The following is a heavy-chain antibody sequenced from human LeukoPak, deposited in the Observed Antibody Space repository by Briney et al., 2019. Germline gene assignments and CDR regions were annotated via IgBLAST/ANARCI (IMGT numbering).Heavy chain of an antibody. Sequence: GGSLRLSCAASGFTVSSNYMSWVRQAPGKGLGWVSVIYSGGSTYYADSVKGRFTISRDNSKNTLYLQMNSLRAEDTAVYYCARVGLLGSGSPVFDYWGQGTLVTVSS. CDR2: IYSGGST. CDR1: GFTVSSNY. D-gene: IGHD3-10*01. CDR3: ARVGLLGSGSPVFDY. V-gene: IGHV3-66*02. J-gene: IGHJ4*02.